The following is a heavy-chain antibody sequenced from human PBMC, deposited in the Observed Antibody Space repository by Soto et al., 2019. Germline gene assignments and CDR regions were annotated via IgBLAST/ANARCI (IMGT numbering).Heavy chain of an antibody. V-gene: IGHV3-48*02. CDR2: ISSSSSTV. J-gene: IGHJ4*02. Sequence: VQLVESGGGLEQPGGSLRLSCAASGFSFSTYSMNWVRQAPGKGLEWVSYISSSSSTVYYADSVKGRFTISRDNAKNSLYLQMNSLRDEDTAFYYCTRESTSTLGIVGAIYGDHWGQGTLVTVSS. D-gene: IGHD1-26*01. CDR1: GFSFSTYS. CDR3: TRESTSTLGIVGAIYGDH.